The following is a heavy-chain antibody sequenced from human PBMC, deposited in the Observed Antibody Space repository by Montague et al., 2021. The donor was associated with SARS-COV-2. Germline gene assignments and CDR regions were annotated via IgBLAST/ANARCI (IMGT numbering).Heavy chain of an antibody. J-gene: IGHJ4*02. Sequence: CAISGDSVWIDAVAWNWDEQTPSLDLGWQRRRHYRFKWTSDYATSVEGRISIDPDTSKNQFFLHLRSVTPEDTGVYYCVRDTGSAQAGFDAWGQGTLVTVSS. CDR1: GDSVWIDAVA. CDR3: VRDTGSAQAGFDA. D-gene: IGHD4-17*01. V-gene: IGHV6-1*01. CDR2: RHYRFKWTS.